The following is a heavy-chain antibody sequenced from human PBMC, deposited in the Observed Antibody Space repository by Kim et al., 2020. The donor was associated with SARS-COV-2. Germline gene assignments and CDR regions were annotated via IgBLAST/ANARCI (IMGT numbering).Heavy chain of an antibody. Sequence: SRVTISVATSKNQFSLKLSSVTAADTAVYYCARERPRGYSGYFTGGGMDVWGQGTTVTVSS. V-gene: IGHV4-34*01. D-gene: IGHD5-12*01. CDR3: ARERPRGYSGYFTGGGMDV. J-gene: IGHJ6*02.